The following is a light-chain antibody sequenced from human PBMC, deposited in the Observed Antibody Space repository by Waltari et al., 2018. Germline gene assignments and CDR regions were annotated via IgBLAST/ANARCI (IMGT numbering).Light chain of an antibody. J-gene: IGLJ2*01. V-gene: IGLV2-11*01. CDR2: DVN. CDR1: SSDVGGYNF. Sequence: QSALTQPRSVSGSPGQSVTISCTGTSSDVGGYNFVSWYQQFPGKAPKLIIYDVNTRPAGVPNRFSSSKSGDTASLTSSGLQAEDEADYYCCSYAGSYTRIFGGGTGLTVL. CDR3: CSYAGSYTRI.